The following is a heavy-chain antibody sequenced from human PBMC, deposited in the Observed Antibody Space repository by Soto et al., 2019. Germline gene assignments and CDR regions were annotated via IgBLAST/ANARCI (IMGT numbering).Heavy chain of an antibody. J-gene: IGHJ6*02. CDR1: GGTFDDFI. D-gene: IGHD6-13*01. CDR2: IVPMFGTA. CDR3: ASNGTYSRDLSQYSGMDV. V-gene: IGHV1-69*13. Sequence: ASVKVSCKASGGTFDDFIMNWVRQTPGQGLEWMGGIVPMFGTATYAEKFKGRVTISATGSTSTAYMELTSLRSEDTAVYYCASNGTYSRDLSQYSGMDVWGQGTTVTVSS.